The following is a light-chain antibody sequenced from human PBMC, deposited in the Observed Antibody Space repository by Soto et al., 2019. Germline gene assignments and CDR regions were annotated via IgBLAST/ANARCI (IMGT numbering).Light chain of an antibody. Sequence: QSVLTQPASVSGSAGQSITISCSGTMRDVGAYNLVSWYQQHPGTAPKLIIYEVRNRPSGISSRFSGSRSGNTASLTISGVLAEDEAEYYCCSYGGGTTYVVFGGGTKVTVL. CDR3: CSYGGGTTYVV. V-gene: IGLV2-23*02. J-gene: IGLJ2*01. CDR2: EVR. CDR1: MRDVGAYNL.